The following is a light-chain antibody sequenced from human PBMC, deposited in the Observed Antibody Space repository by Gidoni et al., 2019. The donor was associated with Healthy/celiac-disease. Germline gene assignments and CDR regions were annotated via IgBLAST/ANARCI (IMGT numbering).Light chain of an antibody. Sequence: DTQMTQSPPTPSASVGDRVTITCRASQSISSWLAWYQQKPGKAPKLLIYKASSLESGVPSRLSGSGSGTEFTLTISSLQPDDFATYYCQQYNSYSTFXGXTKVEIK. CDR2: KAS. J-gene: IGKJ4*01. V-gene: IGKV1-5*03. CDR1: QSISSW. CDR3: QQYNSYST.